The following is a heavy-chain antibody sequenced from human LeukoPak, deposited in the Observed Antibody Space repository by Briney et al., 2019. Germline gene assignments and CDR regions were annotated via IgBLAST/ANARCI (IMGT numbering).Heavy chain of an antibody. CDR1: GGSISSGSYY. J-gene: IGHJ4*02. CDR3: ARAPFYDYVWGGYRYFDY. Sequence: SQTLSLTCTVSGGSISSGSYYWSWIRQPAGKGLEWIGRIYTSGSTNYNPSLKSRVTISVDTSKNQLSLKLSSVTAADTAVYYCARAPFYDYVWGGYRYFDYWGQGTLVTVSS. D-gene: IGHD3-16*02. V-gene: IGHV4-61*02. CDR2: IYTSGST.